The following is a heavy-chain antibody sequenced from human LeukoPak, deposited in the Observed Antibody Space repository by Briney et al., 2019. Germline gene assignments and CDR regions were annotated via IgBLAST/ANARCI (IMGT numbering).Heavy chain of an antibody. CDR2: IYYIGST. CDR1: GDPISSYY. J-gene: IGHJ3*02. CDR3: ARDYAFDI. Sequence: PSETLSLTCTVSGDPISSYYWSWIRQPPRKGLEWIGYIYYIGSTNYNPSLKSRVTISVDTSKNQFSLKLSSVTAADTAVYYCARDYAFDIWGQGTMVTVSS. V-gene: IGHV4-59*01.